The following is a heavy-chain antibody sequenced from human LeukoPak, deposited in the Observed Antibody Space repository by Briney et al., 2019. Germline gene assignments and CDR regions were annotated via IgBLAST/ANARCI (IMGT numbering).Heavy chain of an antibody. CDR2: IYYSGST. V-gene: IGHV4-30-4*08. D-gene: IGHD3-22*01. Sequence: SQTLSLTCTVSGGSISSGDYYWSWIRQPPGKGLEWIGYIYYSGSTYYNPSLKSRVTISVDASKNQFSLKLSSVTAADTAVYYCARWNYYEISGRVFDYWGQGTLVSVSS. J-gene: IGHJ4*02. CDR1: GGSISSGDYY. CDR3: ARWNYYEISGRVFDY.